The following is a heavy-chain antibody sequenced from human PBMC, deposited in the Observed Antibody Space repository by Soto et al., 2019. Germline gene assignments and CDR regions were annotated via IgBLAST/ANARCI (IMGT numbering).Heavy chain of an antibody. J-gene: IGHJ4*02. D-gene: IGHD2-2*01. CDR3: ARGAFYCSSTSCYLGY. V-gene: IGHV1-69*13. CDR2: IIPIFGTA. CDR1: GGTFSSYA. Sequence: SVKVSCKASGGTFSSYAISWVRQAPGQGLEWMGGIIPIFGTANYAQKFQGRVTITADESTSTAYMELSSLRSEDTAVYYCARGAFYCSSTSCYLGYWGQGTPVTVS.